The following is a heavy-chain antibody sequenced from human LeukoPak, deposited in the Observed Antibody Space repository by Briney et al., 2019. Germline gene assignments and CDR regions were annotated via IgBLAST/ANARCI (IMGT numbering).Heavy chain of an antibody. CDR1: GESHSRFY. D-gene: IGHD6-13*01. CDR2: INHSGSP. J-gene: IGHJ4*02. CDR3: ASSLTGYSSSWFLAY. V-gene: IGHV4-34*01. Sequence: PSETLSLTCAVSGESHSRFYRSWIRQSPGRGLEWIGEINHSGSPNYNPSLKSRVTISLDTSKNQFSLRVPSVTAADTAFYFCASSLTGYSSSWFLAYWGPGTLVTVSS.